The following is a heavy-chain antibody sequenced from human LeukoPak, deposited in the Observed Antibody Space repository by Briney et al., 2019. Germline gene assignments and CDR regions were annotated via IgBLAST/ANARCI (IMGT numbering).Heavy chain of an antibody. CDR2: IYYSGST. D-gene: IGHD1-26*01. CDR1: GGSISSSSYY. J-gene: IGHJ6*03. Sequence: SETLSLTCTVSGGSISSSSYYWGWIRQPPGKGLEWIGSIYYSGSTYYNPSLKSRVTISVDTSKNQFSLKLSSVTAADTAVYYCAREGSGSYYGYYYYYMDVWGKGTTVTVSS. CDR3: AREGSGSYYGYYYYYMDV. V-gene: IGHV4-39*07.